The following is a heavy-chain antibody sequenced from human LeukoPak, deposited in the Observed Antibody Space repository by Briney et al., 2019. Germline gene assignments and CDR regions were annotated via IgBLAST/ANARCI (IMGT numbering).Heavy chain of an antibody. CDR3: AKVRGGTFDP. CDR2: IYSGGTT. V-gene: IGHV3-66*01. J-gene: IGHJ5*02. Sequence: HPGGSLRLSCAASGFTVSSNYMSWVRQAPGKGLEWVSVIYSGGTTNYADSVKGRFTISRDNSKNMLYLQMNSLRAEDTAIYYCAKVRGGTFDPWGQGTLVTVSS. CDR1: GFTVSSNY. D-gene: IGHD4/OR15-4a*01.